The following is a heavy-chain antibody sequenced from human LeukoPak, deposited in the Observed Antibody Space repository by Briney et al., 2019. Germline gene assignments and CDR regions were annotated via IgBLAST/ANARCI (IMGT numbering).Heavy chain of an antibody. J-gene: IGHJ3*02. Sequence: ASVKVSCKASGYTFTSYAMNWVRQAPGQGLEWMGWINTNTGNPTYAQGFTGRFVFSLDTSVSTAYLQISSLKAEDTAVYYCARGPRDSSGMRGRAFDIWGQGTMVTVSS. V-gene: IGHV7-4-1*02. CDR2: INTNTGNP. CDR1: GYTFTSYA. CDR3: ARGPRDSSGMRGRAFDI. D-gene: IGHD6-6*01.